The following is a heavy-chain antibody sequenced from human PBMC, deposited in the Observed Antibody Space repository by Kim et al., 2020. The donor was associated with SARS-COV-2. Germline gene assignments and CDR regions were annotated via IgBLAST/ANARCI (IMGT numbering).Heavy chain of an antibody. D-gene: IGHD2-2*01. CDR1: GFTFSSYG. J-gene: IGHJ4*02. V-gene: IGHV3-33*01. CDR2: IWYDGSNK. Sequence: GGSLRLSCAASGFTFSSYGMHWVRQAPGKGLEWVAVIWYDGSNKYYADSVKGRFTISRDNSKNTLYLQMNSLRAEDTAVYYCARDYCSSTSCANDYWGQGTLVTVSS. CDR3: ARDYCSSTSCANDY.